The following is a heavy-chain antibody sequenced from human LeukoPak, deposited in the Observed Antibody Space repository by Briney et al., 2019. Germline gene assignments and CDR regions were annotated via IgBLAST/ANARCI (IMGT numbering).Heavy chain of an antibody. CDR2: IYSGGST. CDR1: GFTFSDHY. J-gene: IGHJ2*01. Sequence: PGGSLRLSCAASGFTFSDHYMDWVRQAPGKGLEWVSVIYSGGSTYYADSVKGRFTISRDNSKNTLYLQMNSLRAEDTAVYYCARAGFGREWLVRYFDLWGRGTLVTVSS. CDR3: ARAGFGREWLVRYFDL. D-gene: IGHD6-19*01. V-gene: IGHV3-53*01.